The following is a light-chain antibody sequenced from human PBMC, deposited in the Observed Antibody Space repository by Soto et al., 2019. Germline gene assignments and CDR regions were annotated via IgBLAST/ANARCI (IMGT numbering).Light chain of an antibody. J-gene: IGKJ2*01. Sequence: ETVMTQSPATLSVSPGEGATLSCRASQSVGSNLAWYQQRPGQAPRLLIYGASTRAPGIPARFSGSGSGTEFTLTLSGLQSEDFAVYYCQQYNNWPPHTFGQGTKLEIK. CDR2: GAS. CDR1: QSVGSN. V-gene: IGKV3-15*01. CDR3: QQYNNWPPHT.